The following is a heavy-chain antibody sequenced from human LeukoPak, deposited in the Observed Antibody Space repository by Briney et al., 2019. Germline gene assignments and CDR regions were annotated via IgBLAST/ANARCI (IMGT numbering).Heavy chain of an antibody. Sequence: PSETLSLTCTVSGYSISSSYYWSWIRQPPGKGLEWIGYIYYSGSTNYNPSLKSRVTISVDTSKNQFSLKLSSVTAADTAVYYCARSKDILTGYCFDYWGQGTLVTVSS. V-gene: IGHV4-61*01. CDR1: GYSISSSYY. CDR3: ARSKDILTGYCFDY. CDR2: IYYSGST. D-gene: IGHD3-9*01. J-gene: IGHJ4*02.